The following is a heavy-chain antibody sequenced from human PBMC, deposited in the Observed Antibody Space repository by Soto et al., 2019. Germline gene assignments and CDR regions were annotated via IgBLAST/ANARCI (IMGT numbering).Heavy chain of an antibody. J-gene: IGHJ4*02. CDR3: AEDPDPLLVAVVVDATPYDH. V-gene: IGHV3-23*01. Sequence: EVQLLESGGGLVQPGWSLRLSCPASGVTFSSYAMSWVRQAPGKGLEWVSAISGSGGSTYYADSVKGRFNISRDNSKNTLYLQMNSLRAEDTAVYYCAEDPDPLLVAVVVDATPYDHWGQGTLVTVYS. D-gene: IGHD2-15*01. CDR2: ISGSGGST. CDR1: GVTFSSYA.